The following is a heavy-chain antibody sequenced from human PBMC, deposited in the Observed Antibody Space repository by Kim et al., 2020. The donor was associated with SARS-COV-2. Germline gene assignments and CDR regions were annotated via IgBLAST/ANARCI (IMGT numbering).Heavy chain of an antibody. J-gene: IGHJ3*02. D-gene: IGHD1-20*01. CDR1: GGSISSGGYY. Sequence: SETLSLTCTVSGGSISSGGYYWSWIRQHPGKGLEWIGYIYYSGSTYYNPSLKSRVTISVDTSKNQFSLKLSSVTAADTAVYYCARAVFFAFDIWGQGTMVTVSS. V-gene: IGHV4-31*03. CDR2: IYYSGST. CDR3: ARAVFFAFDI.